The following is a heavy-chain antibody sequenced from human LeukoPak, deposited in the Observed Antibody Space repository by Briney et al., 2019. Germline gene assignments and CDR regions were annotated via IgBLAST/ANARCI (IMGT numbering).Heavy chain of an antibody. J-gene: IGHJ6*02. V-gene: IGHV3-23*01. CDR3: ARAPPYSSASWGYHGMDV. CDR1: GFTFSSYA. Sequence: GGSLRLSCAASGFTFSSYAMSWVRQAPGKGLEWVSAISGSGGSTYYADSVKGRFTISRENAKNSLYLQMNSLRAGDTAVYYCARAPPYSSASWGYHGMDVWGQGTTVTVSS. D-gene: IGHD6-6*01. CDR2: ISGSGGST.